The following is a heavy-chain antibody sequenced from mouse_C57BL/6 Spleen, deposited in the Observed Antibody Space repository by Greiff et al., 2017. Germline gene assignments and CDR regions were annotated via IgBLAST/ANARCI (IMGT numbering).Heavy chain of an antibody. CDR1: GYAFTNYL. Sequence: QVQLKESGAELVRPGTSVKVSCKASGYAFTNYLIEWVKQRPGQGLEWIGVINPGSGGTNYNEKFKGKATLTADKSSSTAYMQLSSLTSEDSAVYFCAREGTFDYWGQGTTLTVSS. V-gene: IGHV1-54*01. D-gene: IGHD3-1*01. CDR3: AREGTFDY. J-gene: IGHJ2*01. CDR2: INPGSGGT.